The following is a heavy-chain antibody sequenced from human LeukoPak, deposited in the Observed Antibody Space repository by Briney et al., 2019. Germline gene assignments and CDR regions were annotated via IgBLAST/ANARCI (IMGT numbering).Heavy chain of an antibody. J-gene: IGHJ4*02. D-gene: IGHD3-22*01. CDR2: IRYDGSNK. CDR1: GFTFSSYG. CDR3: AKDPTHFRVWDDYDNTRLNY. V-gene: IGHV3-30*02. Sequence: GGSLRLSCAASGFTFSSYGMHWVRQAPGKGLEWVAFIRYDGSNKYYADSVKGRFTISRDNSKNTVYLQMNSLRAEDTAVYYCAKDPTHFRVWDDYDNTRLNYWGQGTLVTVSS.